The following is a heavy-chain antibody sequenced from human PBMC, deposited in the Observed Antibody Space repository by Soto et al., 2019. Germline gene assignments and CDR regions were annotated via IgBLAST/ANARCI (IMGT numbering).Heavy chain of an antibody. D-gene: IGHD6-19*01. V-gene: IGHV1-46*03. CDR2: INPSGGST. J-gene: IGHJ3*02. CDR1: GYTFTSYY. CDR3: ASPRDPVAGGGDAFDI. Sequence: QVQLVQSGAEVKKPGASVKVSCKASGYTFTSYYMHWVRQAPGQGLEWMGIINPSGGSTSYAQKFQGRVTMTRDTSTSTVYMELSRLRSEDTAVYYCASPRDPVAGGGDAFDIWGQGTMVTVSS.